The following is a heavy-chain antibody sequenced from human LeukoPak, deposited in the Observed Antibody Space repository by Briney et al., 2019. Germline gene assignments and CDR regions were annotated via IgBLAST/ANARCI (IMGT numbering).Heavy chain of an antibody. Sequence: SETLSLTCTVSGVSISSSNWWSWVRQPPGKGLEWIGEIYHSGSTNYNPSLQSRVTISLDKSKNQFSLRLTSVTAADTAVYYCARYGIAAAGTDWGQGTLVTVSS. CDR1: GVSISSSNW. J-gene: IGHJ4*02. CDR2: IYHSGST. V-gene: IGHV4-4*02. D-gene: IGHD6-13*01. CDR3: ARYGIAAAGTD.